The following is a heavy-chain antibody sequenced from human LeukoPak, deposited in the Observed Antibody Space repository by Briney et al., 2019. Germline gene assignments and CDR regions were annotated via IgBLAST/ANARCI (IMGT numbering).Heavy chain of an antibody. D-gene: IGHD2-15*01. V-gene: IGHV4-39*07. Sequence: PSETLSLTCTVSGGSISSSSYYWAWIRQPPGKGLEWIGSIHYSGSTYYDPSLQSRVTISIDTSKNQFSLKLRFVTAADTAVYYCARVRCSGGSCPYYYYYYYMDVWGKGTTVTVSS. CDR3: ARVRCSGGSCPYYYYYYYMDV. CDR1: GGSISSSSYY. J-gene: IGHJ6*03. CDR2: IHYSGST.